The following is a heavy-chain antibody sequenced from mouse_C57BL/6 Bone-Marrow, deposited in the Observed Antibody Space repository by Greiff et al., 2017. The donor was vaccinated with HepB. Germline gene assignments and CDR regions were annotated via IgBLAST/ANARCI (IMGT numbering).Heavy chain of an antibody. D-gene: IGHD2-4*01. CDR3: ARDADDYDNYAMDY. J-gene: IGHJ4*01. CDR2: SRNKANDYTT. V-gene: IGHV7-1*01. CDR1: GFTFSDFY. Sequence: EVMLVDSGGGLVQSGRSLRLSCATSGFTFSDFYMEWVRQAPGKGLEWIAASRNKANDYTTEYSASVKGRFIVSRDTSQSILYLQMNALRAEDTAIYYCARDADDYDNYAMDYWGQGTSVTVSS.